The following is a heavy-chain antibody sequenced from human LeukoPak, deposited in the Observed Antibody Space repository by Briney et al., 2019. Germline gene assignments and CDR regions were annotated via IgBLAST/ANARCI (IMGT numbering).Heavy chain of an antibody. CDR3: AREGNLDY. V-gene: IGHV3-7*01. Sequence: PGGSLRLSCAASGFTFSNYWMSWVRQAPGKGLEWVANIKYDGSKEYYVDSVEGRFTISRDNAKNSLYLQMNSLRAEDTAVYYCAREGNLDYWGQGTLVTVSS. CDR2: IKYDGSKE. CDR1: GFTFSNYW. J-gene: IGHJ4*02. D-gene: IGHD1-14*01.